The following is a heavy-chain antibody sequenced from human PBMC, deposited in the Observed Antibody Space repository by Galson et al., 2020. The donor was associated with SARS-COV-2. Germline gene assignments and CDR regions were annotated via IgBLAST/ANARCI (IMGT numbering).Heavy chain of an antibody. V-gene: IGHV3-23*01. CDR1: GFTFNIYA. Sequence: GESLKISCAASGFTFNIYAMSWVRQAPGKGLEWVSAISASGATTYYSAAVKGRFTFTRDNSKDTLYLQLNNLRAEDTAVYYCAKEPGPDYYGAAIDYWGRGTQVTVSS. D-gene: IGHD3-10*01. CDR3: AKEPGPDYYGAAIDY. J-gene: IGHJ4*02. CDR2: ISASGATT.